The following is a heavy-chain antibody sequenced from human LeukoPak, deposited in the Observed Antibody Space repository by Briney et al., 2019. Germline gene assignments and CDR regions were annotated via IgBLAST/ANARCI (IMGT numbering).Heavy chain of an antibody. D-gene: IGHD1-1*01. Sequence: PSETLSLTCNVSGFSVKSEYYWAWIRQPPGMGLEWIASVYQSGSTYYNPTLKGRVALFVDTSKNVVSLSLTSVTAADTAVYYCAREVGLEDNWFDPWGQGTLVTVSS. CDR2: VYQSGST. V-gene: IGHV4-38-2*02. CDR3: AREVGLEDNWFDP. J-gene: IGHJ5*02. CDR1: GFSVKSEYY.